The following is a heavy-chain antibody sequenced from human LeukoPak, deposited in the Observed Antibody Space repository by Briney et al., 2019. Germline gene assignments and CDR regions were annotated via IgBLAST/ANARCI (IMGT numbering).Heavy chain of an antibody. J-gene: IGHJ3*02. CDR2: ISNSGSST. CDR1: GFTFSSYA. V-gene: IGHV3-48*04. D-gene: IGHD5-24*01. CDR3: ARGRDGYNSGAFDI. Sequence: PGGSLRLSCAASGFTFSSYAMSWVRQAPGKGLEWVSYISNSGSSTYYADSVKGRFTISRDIAKNSLYLQMNSLRAEDTAVYSCARGRDGYNSGAFDIWGQGTMVTVSS.